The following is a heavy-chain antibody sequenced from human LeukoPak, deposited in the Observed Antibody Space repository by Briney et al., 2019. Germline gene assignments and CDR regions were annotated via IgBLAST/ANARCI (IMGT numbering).Heavy chain of an antibody. CDR3: ARGSPPRRNYDSRGYYSYYFDY. V-gene: IGHV1-69*06. CDR2: IIPIFGTA. J-gene: IGHJ4*02. Sequence: SVKVSCKASGDTFSSYAISWVRQAPGQGLEWMGGIIPIFGTANYAQKFQGRVTITADKSTSTAYMELSSLRSDDTAVYYCARGSPPRRNYDSRGYYSYYFDYWGQGTLVTVSS. CDR1: GDTFSSYA. D-gene: IGHD3-22*01.